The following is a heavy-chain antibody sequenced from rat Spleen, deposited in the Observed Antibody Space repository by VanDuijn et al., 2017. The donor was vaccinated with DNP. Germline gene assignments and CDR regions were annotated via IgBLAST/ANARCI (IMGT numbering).Heavy chain of an antibody. CDR2: ITNTDST. Sequence: VQLKESGPGLVQPSQTLSLTCTVSGFSLTNYHVDWVRQPPGKGLEWVASITNTDSTSYIDSVKGRFTISRDNAKNSQYLQMDSLRSEDTATYYCTTDAAYWGQGTLVTVSS. V-gene: IGHV5-20*01. CDR3: TTDAAY. CDR1: GFSLTNYH. J-gene: IGHJ3*01.